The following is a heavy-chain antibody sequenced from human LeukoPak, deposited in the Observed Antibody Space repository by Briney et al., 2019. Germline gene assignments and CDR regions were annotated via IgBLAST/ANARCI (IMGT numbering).Heavy chain of an antibody. Sequence: GSSVKVSCKASGGTFSSYAISWVRQAPGQGLEWMGRIIPILGIATYAQKFQGRVTITADKSTSTAYMELSSLRSEDTAVYYCARGGAIVGAKDAFDIWGQGTMVTVSS. CDR3: ARGGAIVGAKDAFDI. CDR2: IIPILGIA. V-gene: IGHV1-69*04. J-gene: IGHJ3*02. D-gene: IGHD1-26*01. CDR1: GGTFSSYA.